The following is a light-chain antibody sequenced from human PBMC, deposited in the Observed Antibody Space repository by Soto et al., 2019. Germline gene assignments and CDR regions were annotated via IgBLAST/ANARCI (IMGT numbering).Light chain of an antibody. V-gene: IGKV3-15*01. CDR2: GAS. CDR3: QQYHNWPSWT. J-gene: IGKJ1*01. Sequence: EIVMTQSPATRSVSPGERASLSCRASQSVSSNLAWYQQKPGQAPRLLIYGASTRAAGVPARFSGSGSGTEFTLTISSLQSEDFAVYHCQQYHNWPSWTFGQGTKVDIK. CDR1: QSVSSN.